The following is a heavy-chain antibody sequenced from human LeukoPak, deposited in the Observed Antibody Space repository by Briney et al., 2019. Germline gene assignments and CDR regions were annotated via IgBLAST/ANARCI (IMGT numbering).Heavy chain of an antibody. V-gene: IGHV3-21*01. CDR3: ARAWAAARSYYFDY. Sequence: GGSLRLSCAASGFTFSSYSMNWVRQAPGKGLEWVSSISSSSSYIYYADSVKGRFTISRDNSKNTLYLQMNSLRAEDTAVYYCARAWAAARSYYFDYWGQGTLVTVSS. D-gene: IGHD6-13*01. J-gene: IGHJ4*02. CDR1: GFTFSSYS. CDR2: ISSSSSYI.